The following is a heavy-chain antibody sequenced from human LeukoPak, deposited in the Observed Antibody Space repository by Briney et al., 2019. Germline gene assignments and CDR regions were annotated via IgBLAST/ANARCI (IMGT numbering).Heavy chain of an antibody. J-gene: IGHJ4*02. CDR1: GYSFTSYW. CDR3: GRAGFDY. V-gene: IGHV5-51*01. Sequence: GASLKTSCKTSGYSFTSYWIGWVRQMPGKGLEWMGIIYPSDSSTIYSPSFQGQVTISADKSITTAYLQWSSLKASDSAIYYCGRAGFDYWGQGTLVTVSS. CDR2: IYPSDSST. D-gene: IGHD1-14*01.